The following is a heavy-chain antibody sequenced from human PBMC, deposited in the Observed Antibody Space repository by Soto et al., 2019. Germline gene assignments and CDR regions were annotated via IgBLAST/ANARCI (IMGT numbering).Heavy chain of an antibody. J-gene: IGHJ6*02. CDR2: IYYSGST. Sequence: SETLSLTCTVSGGSISSGGYYWSWIRQHPGKGLEWIGYIYYSGSTYYNPSLKGRVTISVDTSKNQFSLKLSSVTAADTAVYYCATAPGLWFWELLSYPNYYSYGMYVWRQRTTVSASS. CDR1: GGSISSGGYY. D-gene: IGHD3-10*01. CDR3: ATAPGLWFWELLSYPNYYSYGMYV. V-gene: IGHV4-31*03.